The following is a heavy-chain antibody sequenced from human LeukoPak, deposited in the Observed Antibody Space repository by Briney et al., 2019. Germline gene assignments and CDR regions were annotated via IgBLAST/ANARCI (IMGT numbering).Heavy chain of an antibody. CDR1: GFTFTSSA. J-gene: IGHJ6*04. V-gene: IGHV1-58*02. Sequence: TSVKVSCKASGFTFTSSAMQWGRQARGQRLEWIGWIVVGIGNTNYAQKFRERVTITRDMTTSTAYMALSSLRSEDTAVYYCATDPLAYCGGDCYPLGMDVWGKGTTVTVSS. CDR3: ATDPLAYCGGDCYPLGMDV. D-gene: IGHD2-21*02. CDR2: IVVGIGNT.